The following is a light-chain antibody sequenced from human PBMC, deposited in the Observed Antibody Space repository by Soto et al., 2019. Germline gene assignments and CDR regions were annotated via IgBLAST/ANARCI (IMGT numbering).Light chain of an antibody. CDR3: CSYAGTYPWV. Sequence: QSALTQPRSVSGSPGQSVTISCTGTSSDVGGYNYVSWYQQHPGKAPKLMIYAVSERPSGVPDRFSGSKSGNTASLTLSGLPAEDEADYSCCSYAGTYPWVFGGGTQLTVL. J-gene: IGLJ3*02. CDR1: SSDVGGYNY. V-gene: IGLV2-11*01. CDR2: AVS.